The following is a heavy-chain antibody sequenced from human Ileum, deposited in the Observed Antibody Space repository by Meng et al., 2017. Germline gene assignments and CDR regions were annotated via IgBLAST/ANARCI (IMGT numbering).Heavy chain of an antibody. CDR1: GASISSGYW. J-gene: IGHJ4*02. V-gene: IGHV4-4*02. CDR3: ARNGAYSADH. D-gene: IGHD2-15*01. CDR2: IHHGGDT. Sequence: QAPRPEPAPGPVAPSGTLSFTCAASGASISSGYWWSWVRQPPGKGLEWIGEIHHGGDTNYNPSLKSRVTISVDKSNNQYSLRLTSVTAADTAMYYCARNGAYSADHWGQGTLVTVSS.